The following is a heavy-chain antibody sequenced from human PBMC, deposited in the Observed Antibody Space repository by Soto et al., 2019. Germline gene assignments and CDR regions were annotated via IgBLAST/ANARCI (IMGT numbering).Heavy chain of an antibody. CDR3: ARDLNYYGSGSYHKFDY. V-gene: IGHV3-33*01. Sequence: LRLSCAASGFTFSSHGMHWVRQAPGKGLEWVAVIWYDGSNKYYADSVKGRFTISRDNSKNTLYLQMNSLRAEDTAVYYCARDLNYYGSGSYHKFDYWGKGTPVTVYS. D-gene: IGHD3-10*01. CDR2: IWYDGSNK. J-gene: IGHJ4*02. CDR1: GFTFSSHG.